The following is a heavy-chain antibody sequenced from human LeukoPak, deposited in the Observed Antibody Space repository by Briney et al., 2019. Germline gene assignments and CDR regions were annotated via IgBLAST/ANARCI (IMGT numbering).Heavy chain of an antibody. D-gene: IGHD3-10*01. CDR3: TTLYGSGSYYKYYYFDY. Sequence: PGGSLRLSCAASGFTFSNAWMSWVRQAPGKGLEWVDRIKSKTDGGTTDYAAPVKGRFTISRDDSKNTLYLQMNSLKTEDTAVYYCTTLYGSGSYYKYYYFDYWGQGTLVTVSS. J-gene: IGHJ4*02. CDR1: GFTFSNAW. CDR2: IKSKTDGGTT. V-gene: IGHV3-15*01.